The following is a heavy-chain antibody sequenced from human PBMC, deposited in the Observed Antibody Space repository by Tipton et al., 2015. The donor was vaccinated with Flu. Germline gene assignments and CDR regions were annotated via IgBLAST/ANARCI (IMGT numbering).Heavy chain of an antibody. D-gene: IGHD3-3*01. CDR2: INHSGST. V-gene: IGHV4-34*01. J-gene: IGHJ3*02. Sequence: LRLSCAASGFTFSSYSMNWVRQPPGKGLEWIGEINHSGSTNYNPSLKSRVTISVDTSKNQFSLKLSSVTAADTAVYYCARLDFWSGYKAFDIWGQGTMVTVSS. CDR3: ARLDFWSGYKAFDI. CDR1: GFTFSSYS.